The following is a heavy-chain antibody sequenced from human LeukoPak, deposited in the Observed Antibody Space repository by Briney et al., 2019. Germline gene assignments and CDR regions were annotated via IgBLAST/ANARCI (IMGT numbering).Heavy chain of an antibody. J-gene: IGHJ5*02. CDR3: ARAHLIAAAGYNWFDP. Sequence: ASVKVSCKASGYTFTAFYMHWVRQAPGQGLEWMGWINPNSGATNYAQKFQGRVTKTRDTSISTAYMELSRLRSDDTAVYYCARAHLIAAAGYNWFDPWGQGTLVTVSS. CDR1: GYTFTAFY. CDR2: INPNSGAT. V-gene: IGHV1-2*02. D-gene: IGHD6-13*01.